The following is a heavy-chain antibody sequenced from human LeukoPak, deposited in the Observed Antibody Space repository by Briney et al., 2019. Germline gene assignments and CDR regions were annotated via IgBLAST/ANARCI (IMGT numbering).Heavy chain of an antibody. CDR3: AREAGSSTWNIYFDS. CDR1: GYTFSSNN. Sequence: GASVKVSCKTSGYTFSSNNITWVRQAPGQGLEWMGFFNTHTGNTIYAQELQGRVTMTTDASTNTAYMELRGLRSDDTAVYYCAREAGSSTWNIYFDSWGQGTLVTVAS. J-gene: IGHJ4*02. V-gene: IGHV1-18*01. D-gene: IGHD6-13*01. CDR2: FNTHTGNT.